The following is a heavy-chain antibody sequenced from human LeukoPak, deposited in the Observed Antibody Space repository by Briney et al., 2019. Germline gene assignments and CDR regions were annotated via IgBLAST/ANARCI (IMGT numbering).Heavy chain of an antibody. V-gene: IGHV3-53*04. J-gene: IGHJ4*02. D-gene: IGHD3-22*01. CDR2: LYRGGAT. CDR1: GFTVSTTY. Sequence: GGSLRLSCEVSGFTVSTTYMSWVRQAPGKGLEWVSILYRGGATYYADSVKGRFSISRHDSNNTLFLQMNSLRPEDTAVYYCARGDYYDDCGYSDWGQGTLVTVSS. CDR3: ARGDYYDDCGYSD.